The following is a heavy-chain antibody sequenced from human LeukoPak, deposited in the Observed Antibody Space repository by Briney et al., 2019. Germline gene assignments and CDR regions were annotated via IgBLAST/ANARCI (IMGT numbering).Heavy chain of an antibody. V-gene: IGHV1-8*01. D-gene: IGHD4-17*01. CDR2: VGPESGNA. CDR1: GYTFINYA. Sequence: ASVKVSCKASGYTFINYAINWVRQATGQGLEWMGWVGPESGNAGSAQKFQGRVTMTRDTSINTAYMELSTLTSADTAVYYCARARERTVTICNTWGKDPRVPVSA. J-gene: IGHJ1*01. CDR3: ARARERTVTICNT.